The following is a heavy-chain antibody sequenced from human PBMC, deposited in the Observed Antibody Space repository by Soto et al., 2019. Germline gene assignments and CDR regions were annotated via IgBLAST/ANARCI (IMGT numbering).Heavy chain of an antibody. Sequence: GGSLRLSCAASGFTFSSYGMHWVRQAPGKGLEWVAVISYDGSNKYYADSVKGRFTISRDNSKNTLYLQMNSLRAEDTAVYYCAKNNRLLGYCSSTSCLHPYGMDVWGQGTTVIVSS. CDR3: AKNNRLLGYCSSTSCLHPYGMDV. D-gene: IGHD2-2*01. CDR1: GFTFSSYG. CDR2: ISYDGSNK. J-gene: IGHJ6*02. V-gene: IGHV3-30*18.